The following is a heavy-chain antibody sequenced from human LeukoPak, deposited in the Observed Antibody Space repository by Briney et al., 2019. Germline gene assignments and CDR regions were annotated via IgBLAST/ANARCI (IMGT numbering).Heavy chain of an antibody. J-gene: IGHJ5*02. V-gene: IGHV3-7*01. Sequence: GGSLRLSCAASGFTFSNYWMSWVRQAPGKGLEWVANIKQDGSEKYFVDSVKGRFTISRDNAKNSLYLPMNSLRAEDTAVYYCAGYGSGFNPWGHGTLVTVSS. CDR2: IKQDGSEK. D-gene: IGHD3-10*01. CDR1: GFTFSNYW. CDR3: AGYGSGFNP.